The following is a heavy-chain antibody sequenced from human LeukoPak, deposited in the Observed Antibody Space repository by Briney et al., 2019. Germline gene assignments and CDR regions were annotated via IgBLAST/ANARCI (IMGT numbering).Heavy chain of an antibody. CDR2: IYYSGTT. J-gene: IGHJ4*02. CDR1: GDSISSSSYY. Sequence: TSETLSLTCSVSGDSISSSSYYWGWIRQPPGKGLEWIGYIYYSGTTNYNPPLKSRVTISVDTSKNQFSLKLSSVTAADTAVYYCARIGPILGAAWVDYWGQGTLVSVSS. D-gene: IGHD3-3*02. CDR3: ARIGPILGAAWVDY. V-gene: IGHV4-61*05.